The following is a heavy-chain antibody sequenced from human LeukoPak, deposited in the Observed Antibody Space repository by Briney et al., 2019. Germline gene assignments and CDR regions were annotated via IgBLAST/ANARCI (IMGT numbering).Heavy chain of an antibody. CDR1: GGSFSGYY. J-gene: IGHJ3*02. Sequence: SETLSLTCAVYGGSFSGYYWSWIRQPPGKGLEWIGEINHSGSTNYNPTLKSRVTISVDTSKDQFSLKLSSVTAADTAVYYCARGSVNYCSSTSCSGAFDIWGQGTMVTVSS. CDR2: INHSGST. V-gene: IGHV4-34*01. D-gene: IGHD2-2*01. CDR3: ARGSVNYCSSTSCSGAFDI.